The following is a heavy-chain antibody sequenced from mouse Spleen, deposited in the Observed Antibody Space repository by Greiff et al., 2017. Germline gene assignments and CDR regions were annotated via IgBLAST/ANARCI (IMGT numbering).Heavy chain of an antibody. D-gene: IGHD1-1*01. J-gene: IGHJ2*01. Sequence: EVHLVESGGGLVKPGGSLKLSCAASGFTFSSYAMSWVRQTPEKRLEWVATISDGGSYTYYPDNVKGRFTISRDNAKNNLYLQMSHLKSEDTAMYYCARNYGSDFDYWGQGTTLTVSS. CDR2: ISDGGSYT. V-gene: IGHV5-4*01. CDR1: GFTFSSYA. CDR3: ARNYGSDFDY.